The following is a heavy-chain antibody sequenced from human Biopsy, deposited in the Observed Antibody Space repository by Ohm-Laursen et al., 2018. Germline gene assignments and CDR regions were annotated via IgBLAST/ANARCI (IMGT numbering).Heavy chain of an antibody. J-gene: IGHJ6*02. CDR2: ITAYNGNS. CDR3: VSGIHPRGRFGMDV. D-gene: IGHD5-18*01. Sequence: SEKASCKLVGFSFSDYAVSWVRQAPGQGLEWMWYITAYNGNSNDAQNFQGRVTMTIDTSTSTTYMHLRRLRSDDTDLYYCVSGIHPRGRFGMDVWGQGTTVTVSS. V-gene: IGHV1-18*01. CDR1: GFSFSDYA.